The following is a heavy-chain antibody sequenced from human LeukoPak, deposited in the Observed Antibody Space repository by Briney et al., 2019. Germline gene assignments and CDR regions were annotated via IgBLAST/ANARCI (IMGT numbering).Heavy chain of an antibody. CDR1: GFTFNTYA. Sequence: PGGSLRLSCAASGFTFNTYAMHWVRQAPGKGLQWVAVISYDGSNIYYADSVKGRFTISRDNSKNTVYLQMNSLRVEDTAVYYCVRSHYYSSGSYIYWGQGTLVTVSS. J-gene: IGHJ4*02. D-gene: IGHD3-10*01. CDR3: VRSHYYSSGSYIY. CDR2: ISYDGSNI. V-gene: IGHV3-30-3*01.